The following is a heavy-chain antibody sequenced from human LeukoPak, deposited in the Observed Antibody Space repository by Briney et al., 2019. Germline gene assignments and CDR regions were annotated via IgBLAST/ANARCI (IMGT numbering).Heavy chain of an antibody. CDR2: IYYSGST. CDR3: ARHKDYGGNLYYFDY. D-gene: IGHD4-23*01. J-gene: IGHJ4*02. Sequence: PSETLSLTCTVSGGSISSSCYHWVWLSQPPGMGREWIGSIYYSGSTNYNPSLSSRVTTSVDTSKNQFSLKLSSVAAADRAVYYCARHKDYGGNLYYFDYGGEETLVTVSS. V-gene: IGHV4-39*01. CDR1: GGSISSSCYH.